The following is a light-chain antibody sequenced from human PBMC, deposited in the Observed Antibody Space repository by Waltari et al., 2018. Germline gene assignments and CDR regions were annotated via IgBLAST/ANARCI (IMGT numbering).Light chain of an antibody. CDR2: GAS. Sequence: EIVLTQSPGTLSLSPGERATLSCRASQSVTDNSLAWYQQAPGQSPRLLIYGASNRATDIPDRFTGSVSGTDFSLTISRLEPEEFVMYYCQQYGTTPRTFGQGTKVDI. J-gene: IGKJ1*01. CDR1: QSVTDNS. CDR3: QQYGTTPRT. V-gene: IGKV3-20*01.